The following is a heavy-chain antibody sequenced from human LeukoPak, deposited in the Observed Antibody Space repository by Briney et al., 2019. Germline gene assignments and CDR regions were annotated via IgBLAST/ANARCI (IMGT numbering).Heavy chain of an antibody. V-gene: IGHV1-18*04. Sequence: GASVKVSCKASGYTFSKYGISWVRQAPGQGLEWMGWISAYSDNTKYARKLQGRVTLTIDTSTSTAYMELRSLRSDDTAVYYCSRDGTFYSGSYSYFFDYWGQGTLVTVSS. D-gene: IGHD1-26*01. J-gene: IGHJ4*02. CDR2: ISAYSDNT. CDR3: SRDGTFYSGSYSYFFDY. CDR1: GYTFSKYG.